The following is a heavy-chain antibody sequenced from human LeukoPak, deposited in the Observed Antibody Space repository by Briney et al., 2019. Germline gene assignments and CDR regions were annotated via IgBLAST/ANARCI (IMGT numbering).Heavy chain of an antibody. CDR1: GLSFGSYA. D-gene: IGHD3-22*01. J-gene: IGHJ4*02. CDR2: ISGIDGSK. V-gene: IGHV3-23*01. CDR3: AKDFLLTYDSSGSFDY. Sequence: GGSLTPSCAAAGLSFGSYAMGWVRHAAGEGLGWVSAISGIDGSKYYEDSMKGRFTISRDNSKNTLYLQMNSLRAEYTAVYYCAKDFLLTYDSSGSFDYWGQGTLVTVSS.